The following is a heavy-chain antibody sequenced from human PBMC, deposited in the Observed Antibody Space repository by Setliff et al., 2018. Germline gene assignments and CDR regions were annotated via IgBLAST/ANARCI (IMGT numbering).Heavy chain of an antibody. Sequence: PGESLKISCAASGFTFSTYRMHWVRQAPGKGLEWVAVIWDDGGNKYHADSVKGRFTISRDNSKNTLYLQMNSLRPEDTAVYYCARLPPLHTPMALTFDYWGQGILVTVSS. CDR3: ARLPPLHTPMALTFDY. CDR1: GFTFSTYR. CDR2: IWDDGGNK. D-gene: IGHD5-18*01. J-gene: IGHJ4*02. V-gene: IGHV3-33*08.